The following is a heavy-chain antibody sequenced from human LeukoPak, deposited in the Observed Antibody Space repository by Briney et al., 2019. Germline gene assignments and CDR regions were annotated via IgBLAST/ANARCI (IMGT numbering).Heavy chain of an antibody. CDR1: GFTFSNFW. Sequence: GGSLTLSCAVSGFTFSNFWMSWLRQATGRGLEWVAHMNQDGSAMFSVDTVKGRFTISRDNANTSVYQRANSLRAEGTSVYECSKVNYWGKGTLVTVAS. D-gene: IGHD3-22*01. J-gene: IGHJ4*02. CDR2: MNQDGSAM. CDR3: SKVNY. V-gene: IGHV3-7*01.